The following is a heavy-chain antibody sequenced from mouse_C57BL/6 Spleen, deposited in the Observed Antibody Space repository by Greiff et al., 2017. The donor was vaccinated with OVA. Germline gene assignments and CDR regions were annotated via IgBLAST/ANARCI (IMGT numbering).Heavy chain of an antibody. V-gene: IGHV1-69*01. J-gene: IGHJ2*01. CDR1: GYTFTSYW. CDR3: ARGRSGYVGFDY. D-gene: IGHD3-2*02. CDR2: IDPSDSYT. Sequence: VQLQQSGAELVMPGASVKLSCKASGYTFTSYWMHWVKQRPGQGLEWIGEIDPSDSYTNYNQKFKGKSTLTVDKSSSTAYMQLSSLTSEDSAVYYCARGRSGYVGFDYWGQGTTLTVSS.